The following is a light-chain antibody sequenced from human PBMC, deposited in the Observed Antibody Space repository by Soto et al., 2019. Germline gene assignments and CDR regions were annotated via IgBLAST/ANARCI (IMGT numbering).Light chain of an antibody. CDR1: RSLLYSSTTRNY. V-gene: IGKV4-1*01. CDR2: WAS. CDR3: QQYYSSPWT. J-gene: IGKJ1*01. Sequence: DTVMTQSPASLAVSLGERVTINCKSSRSLLYSSTTRNYLAWFQQKPGQPPKLLTYWASTRESGVPDRFTGSGSGTDFPLTISRLQAEDVAVYYCQQYYSSPWTFGQGTKVEIK.